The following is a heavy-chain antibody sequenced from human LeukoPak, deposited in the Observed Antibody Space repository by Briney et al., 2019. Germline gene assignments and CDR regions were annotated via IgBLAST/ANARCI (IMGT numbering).Heavy chain of an antibody. J-gene: IGHJ4*02. CDR1: GITFSSYA. CDR3: ASGPPFLKYFEY. CDR2: ISVGAEYI. D-gene: IGHD3-3*01. V-gene: IGHV3-23*01. Sequence: PGGSLRLSCAASGITFSSYAMSWVRQAPGKGLEWVSTISVGAEYIFYADSVKGRFTISRDDSNNALYLQMHSLRAEDTALYYCASGPPFLKYFEYWGQGTLVTVSS.